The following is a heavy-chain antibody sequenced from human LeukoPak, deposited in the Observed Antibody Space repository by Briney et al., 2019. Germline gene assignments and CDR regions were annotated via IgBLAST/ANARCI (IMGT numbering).Heavy chain of an antibody. V-gene: IGHV3-23*01. CDR1: GFTFSNYW. CDR3: AKPSRITIFGAPYYYYGMDV. Sequence: GGSLRLSCAVSGFTFSNYWMSWVRQAPGKGLEWVSAISGSGGSTYYADSVKGRFTISRDNSKNTLYLQMNSLRAEDTAVYYCAKPSRITIFGAPYYYYGMDVWGQGTTVTVSS. CDR2: ISGSGGST. J-gene: IGHJ6*02. D-gene: IGHD3-3*01.